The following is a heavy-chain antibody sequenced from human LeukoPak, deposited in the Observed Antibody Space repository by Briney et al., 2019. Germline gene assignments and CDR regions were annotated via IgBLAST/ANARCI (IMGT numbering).Heavy chain of an antibody. Sequence: PGGSLRLSCAASGFPFSSYSMNWVRQAPGKGLEWVSSISSSSSYIYYADSVKGRFTISRDNAKNSLYLQMNSLRAEDTAVYYCARLYSSSWYLGYYMDVWGKGTTVTISS. CDR1: GFPFSSYS. V-gene: IGHV3-21*01. CDR3: ARLYSSSWYLGYYMDV. CDR2: ISSSSSYI. D-gene: IGHD6-13*01. J-gene: IGHJ6*03.